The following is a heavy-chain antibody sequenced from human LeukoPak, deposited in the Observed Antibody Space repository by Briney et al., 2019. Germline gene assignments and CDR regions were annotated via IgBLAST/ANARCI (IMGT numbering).Heavy chain of an antibody. Sequence: PSETLSLTCTVSGGSISNYYWNWIRQPAGMGLEWIGRIYSRGNTDYNPSLKSRVTMSVDTSKNQFSLKLSSVTAADTAVYYCAREVGYPYYFDSWGQGTLVTVSS. J-gene: IGHJ4*02. V-gene: IGHV4-4*07. CDR2: IYSRGNT. CDR1: GGSISNYY. D-gene: IGHD1-26*01. CDR3: AREVGYPYYFDS.